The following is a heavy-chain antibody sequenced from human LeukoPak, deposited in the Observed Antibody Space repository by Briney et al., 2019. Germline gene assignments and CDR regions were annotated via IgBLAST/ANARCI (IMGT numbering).Heavy chain of an antibody. Sequence: GGSLRLSCAASGFTFSSYGTHWVRQAPGKGLEWVAVISYDGSNKYYADSVKGRFTISRDNSKNTLYLQMNSLRAEDTAVYYCASRRGTRDAFDIWGQGTMVTVSS. CDR2: ISYDGSNK. D-gene: IGHD3-10*01. V-gene: IGHV3-30*03. CDR3: ASRRGTRDAFDI. CDR1: GFTFSSYG. J-gene: IGHJ3*02.